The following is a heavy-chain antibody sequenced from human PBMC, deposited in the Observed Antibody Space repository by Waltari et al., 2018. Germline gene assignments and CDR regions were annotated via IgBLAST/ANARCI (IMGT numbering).Heavy chain of an antibody. CDR2: IKSKTDGGTT. J-gene: IGHJ6*02. CDR1: GFTFSNAW. V-gene: IGHV3-15*01. Sequence: EVQLVESGGGLVKPGGSLRLSCEASGFTFSNAWMSWIRQAPGKGLEWVGRIKSKTDGGTTDYAAPVKGRFTISRDDSKNTLYLQMNSLKTEDTAVYYCTTDRTTYYDFWSGYKGMDVWGQGTTVTVSS. D-gene: IGHD3-3*01. CDR3: TTDRTTYYDFWSGYKGMDV.